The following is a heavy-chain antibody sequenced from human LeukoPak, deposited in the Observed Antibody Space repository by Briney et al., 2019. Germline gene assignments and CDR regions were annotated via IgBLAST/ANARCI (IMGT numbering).Heavy chain of an antibody. D-gene: IGHD4-17*01. V-gene: IGHV3-30*04. Sequence: PGGSLRLFCAASGFTFSSYAMHWVRQAPGKGLEWVAVISYDGSNKYYADSVKGRFTISRDNSKNTLYLQMNSLRDEDTAVYYCARDRDYAFDYWGQGTLVTVSS. CDR2: ISYDGSNK. CDR3: ARDRDYAFDY. J-gene: IGHJ4*02. CDR1: GFTFSSYA.